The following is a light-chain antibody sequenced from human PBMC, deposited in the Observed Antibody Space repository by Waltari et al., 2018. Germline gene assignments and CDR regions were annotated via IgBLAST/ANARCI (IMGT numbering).Light chain of an antibody. Sequence: EIVLTQSPGTLSLSPGERATLSCRASQSVSSSYLAWYQQKPGQAPRVLIHGASNRATGIPDMFSGSWSGTDFTLTISRLEPEDFAVYYCQQYGSSPWTFGQGTKVEIK. CDR2: GAS. V-gene: IGKV3-20*01. J-gene: IGKJ1*01. CDR1: QSVSSSY. CDR3: QQYGSSPWT.